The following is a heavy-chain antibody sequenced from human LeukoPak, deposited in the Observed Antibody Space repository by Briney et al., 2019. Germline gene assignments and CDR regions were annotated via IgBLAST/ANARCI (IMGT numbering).Heavy chain of an antibody. J-gene: IGHJ4*02. Sequence: GGSLRLSCAASGFTFSSYEMNWVRQAPGKGLEWVSYISSSGSTIYYADSVKGRFTISRDNAKNSLYLQMNSLRVEDTAVYYCAREDVGYLFDYWGQGTLVTVSS. CDR3: AREDVGYLFDY. CDR2: ISSSGSTI. CDR1: GFTFSSYE. V-gene: IGHV3-48*03. D-gene: IGHD5-18*01.